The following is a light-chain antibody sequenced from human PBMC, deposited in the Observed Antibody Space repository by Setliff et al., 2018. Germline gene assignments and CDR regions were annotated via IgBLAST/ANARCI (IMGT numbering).Light chain of an antibody. CDR2: DVT. J-gene: IGLJ1*01. Sequence: QSVLPQPASVSESPGQSITISCTGTSSDVGYYNFVSWYQQHPGKAPKLMIYDVTDRPSGISNRFSGSKSGNTASLTISGLQAEDEADYYCTSYTTSDSFVFGTGTKVTVL. CDR1: SSDVGYYNF. CDR3: TSYTTSDSFV. V-gene: IGLV2-14*03.